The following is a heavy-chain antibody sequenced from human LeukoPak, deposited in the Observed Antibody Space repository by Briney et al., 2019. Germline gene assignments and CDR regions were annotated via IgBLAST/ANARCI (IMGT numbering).Heavy chain of an antibody. CDR1: GFTFSSYA. Sequence: GGSLRLSCAASGFTFSSYAMHWVRQAPGKGLEWVAVISYDGSNKYYPDSVKGRFTISRDNSKNTLYLQMNSLRAEDTAVYYCARDFYDWGQGTLVTVSS. J-gene: IGHJ4*02. CDR2: ISYDGSNK. V-gene: IGHV3-30*04. CDR3: ARDFYD.